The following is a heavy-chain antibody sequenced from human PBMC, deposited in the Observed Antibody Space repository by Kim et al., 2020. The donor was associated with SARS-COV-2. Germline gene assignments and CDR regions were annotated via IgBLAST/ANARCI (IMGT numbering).Heavy chain of an antibody. CDR3: ARGPAVVPDARVAGGR. V-gene: IGHV3-23*01. CDR2: ISDSGGRT. J-gene: IGHJ1*01. CDR1: GFRFSSFS. Sequence: GGSLRLSCAASGFRFSSFSMSWVRQAPGKGLEWVSGISDSGGRTYYADSVKGRFTISRDDSKDTLYLQMNSLRAEDMAIYYCARGPAVVPDARVAGGRWGQGTLVTVSP. D-gene: IGHD2-21*01.